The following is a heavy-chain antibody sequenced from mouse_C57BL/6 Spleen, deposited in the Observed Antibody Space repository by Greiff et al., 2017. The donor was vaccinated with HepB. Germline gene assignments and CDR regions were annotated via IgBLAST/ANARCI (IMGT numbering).Heavy chain of an antibody. CDR3: ARRVTTVVATEWYFDV. CDR1: GFTFSDYG. D-gene: IGHD1-1*01. V-gene: IGHV5-17*01. CDR2: ISSGSSTI. Sequence: EVQGVESGGGLVKPGGSLKLSCAASGFTFSDYGMHWVRQAPEKGLEWVAYISSGSSTIYYADTVKGRFTISRDNAKNTLFLQMTSLRSEDTAMYYCARRVTTVVATEWYFDVWGTGTTVTVSS. J-gene: IGHJ1*03.